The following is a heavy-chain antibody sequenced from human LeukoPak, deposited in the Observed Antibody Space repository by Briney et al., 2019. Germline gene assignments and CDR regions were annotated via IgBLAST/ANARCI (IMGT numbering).Heavy chain of an antibody. Sequence: SETLSLTCTVSSGSIISGSHYWGWIRQPPGKGPEWIGSIFYSGSTYQNSSLKSRVTISVDTSKNQFSLKVTSVTAADTAVYYCARLPYDIRVYYMDVWGKGTTVTVSS. V-gene: IGHV4-39*07. CDR1: SGSIISGSHY. CDR3: ARLPYDIRVYYMDV. CDR2: IFYSGST. D-gene: IGHD2-21*01. J-gene: IGHJ6*03.